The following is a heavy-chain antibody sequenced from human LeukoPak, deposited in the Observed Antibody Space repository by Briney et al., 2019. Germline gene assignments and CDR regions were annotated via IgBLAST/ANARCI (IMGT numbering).Heavy chain of an antibody. CDR3: ARSHYDSYGYFFCDY. CDR2: INSGSSIT. D-gene: IGHD5-18*01. V-gene: IGHV3-48*01. J-gene: IGHJ4*02. CDR1: GFSFNTYI. Sequence: GGSLRLSCTASGFSFNTYIMNWVRQAPGKGLEWISYINSGSSITQYADSVTGRFTISRDNARNSLYLQMNSLRAEDTAVYFCARSHYDSYGYFFCDYWGQGTLVTVSS.